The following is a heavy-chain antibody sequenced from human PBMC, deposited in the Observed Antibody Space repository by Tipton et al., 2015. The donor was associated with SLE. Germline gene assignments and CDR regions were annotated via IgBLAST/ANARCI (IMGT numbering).Heavy chain of an antibody. Sequence: GLVKPSQTLSLTCAISGDSVSSNSAAWNWIRQSPSRSLEWLGRTYYRSKWYNDYAVSVKSRITINPDTSKNQFSLQLNSVTPEDTAVYYCARDRERGIAAAGPDAFDIWGQGTMVTVSS. CDR2: TYYRSKWYN. D-gene: IGHD6-13*01. V-gene: IGHV6-1*01. CDR3: ARDRERGIAAAGPDAFDI. J-gene: IGHJ3*02. CDR1: GDSVSSNSAA.